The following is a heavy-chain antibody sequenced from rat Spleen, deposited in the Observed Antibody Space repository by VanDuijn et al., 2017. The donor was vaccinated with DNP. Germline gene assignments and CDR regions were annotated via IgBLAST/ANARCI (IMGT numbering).Heavy chain of an antibody. CDR3: TRQLGLDY. V-gene: IGHV5S13*01. CDR1: GFTFSNYG. Sequence: EVQPVESGGGLVQPGRSLKLSCAASGFTFSNYGMAWIRQAPGKGLEWIASIINSGGNTYYPESVKGRFTISRDDAKNSLYLQMSSLRSEDTATYYCTRQLGLDYWGQGVMVTVSS. J-gene: IGHJ2*01. D-gene: IGHD4-6*01. CDR2: IINSGGNT.